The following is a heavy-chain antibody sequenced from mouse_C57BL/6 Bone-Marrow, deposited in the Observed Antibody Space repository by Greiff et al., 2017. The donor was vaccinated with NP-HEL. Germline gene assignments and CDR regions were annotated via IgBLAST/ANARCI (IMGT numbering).Heavy chain of an antibody. Sequence: QVQLQQSGPELVKPGASVKISCKASGYAFSSSWMNWVKQRPGKGLEWIGRIYPGAGDTNYNGKFKGKATLTADKSSRTGYMQISRLATEDSAVDFCARRGVTARWYCDVWGTGTTVTVSS. CDR1: GYAFSSSW. V-gene: IGHV1-82*01. D-gene: IGHD2-2*01. CDR2: IYPGAGDT. CDR3: ARRGVTARWYCDV. J-gene: IGHJ1*03.